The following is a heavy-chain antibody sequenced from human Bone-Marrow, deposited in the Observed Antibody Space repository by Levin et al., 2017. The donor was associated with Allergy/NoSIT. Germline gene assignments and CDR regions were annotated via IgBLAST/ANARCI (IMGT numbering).Heavy chain of an antibody. CDR2: IWYDGSNK. D-gene: IGHD3-22*01. J-gene: IGHJ5*02. CDR1: GFTFSSYG. Sequence: GGSLRLSCAASGFTFSSYGMHWVRQAPGKGLEWVAVIWYDGSNKYYADSVKGRFTISRDNSKNTLYLQMNSLRAEDTAVYYCARDGDYYDSSGCWFDPWGQGTLVTVSS. V-gene: IGHV3-33*01. CDR3: ARDGDYYDSSGCWFDP.